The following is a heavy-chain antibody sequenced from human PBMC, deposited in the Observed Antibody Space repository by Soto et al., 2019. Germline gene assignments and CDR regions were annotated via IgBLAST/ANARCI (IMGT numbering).Heavy chain of an antibody. J-gene: IGHJ6*02. CDR2: IYYSGST. CDR3: ARSSIARYYYYGMDV. D-gene: IGHD6-6*01. CDR1: GGSISSYY. V-gene: IGHV4-59*01. Sequence: QVQLQESGPGLVKPSETLSLTCTVSGGSISSYYWSWIRQPPGKGLEWIGYIYYSGSTNYNPSLKSRVNISVDTSKNQFSLKLSSVTAADTAVYYCARSSIARYYYYGMDVWGQGTTVTVSS.